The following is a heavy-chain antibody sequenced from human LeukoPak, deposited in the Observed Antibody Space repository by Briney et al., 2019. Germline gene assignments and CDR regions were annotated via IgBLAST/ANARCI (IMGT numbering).Heavy chain of an antibody. CDR3: AKRQYDYVGY. CDR1: GFTFSSYG. D-gene: IGHD2-8*01. V-gene: IGHV3-30*18. CDR2: ISYDGSNK. Sequence: GRSLRLSCAASGFTFSSYGMHWVRQAPGKRLEWVAVISYDGSNKYYADSVKGRFTISRDNSKNTLYLQMNSLRAEDTAVYYCAKRQYDYVGYWGQGTLVTVSS. J-gene: IGHJ4*02.